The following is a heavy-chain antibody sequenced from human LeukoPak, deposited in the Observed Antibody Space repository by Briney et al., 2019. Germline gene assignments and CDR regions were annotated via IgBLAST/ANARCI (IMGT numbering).Heavy chain of an antibody. CDR1: GFTFSSYA. Sequence: GGSLTLSCAASGFTFSSYAMSWVRQAPGKGLEWVSAISGSGASTYYAYSVKGPFTISRDNSKSTVYLQMNSLRAEDTAVYYCAKGGTTRSWYWYPVVIDFDYWGQGTLVTVSS. J-gene: IGHJ4*02. CDR2: ISGSGAST. CDR3: AKGGTTRSWYWYPVVIDFDY. D-gene: IGHD6-13*01. V-gene: IGHV3-23*01.